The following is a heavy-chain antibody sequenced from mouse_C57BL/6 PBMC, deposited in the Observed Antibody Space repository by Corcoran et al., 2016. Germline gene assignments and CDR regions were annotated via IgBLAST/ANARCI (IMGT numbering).Heavy chain of an antibody. CDR1: VYAFSSYW. D-gene: IGHD1-1*02. Sequence: QVQLQQSGAELVKPGASVKISCKAAVYAFSSYWMNWVKQRPGKGLEWIGQIYPGGGDTNYNGKFKGKATLTADKSSSTAYMQLSSLTAEDSAVYFCARGGDYLYAMDYWGQGPLVTVSS. J-gene: IGHJ4*01. CDR3: ARGGDYLYAMDY. V-gene: IGHV1-80*01. CDR2: IYPGGGDT.